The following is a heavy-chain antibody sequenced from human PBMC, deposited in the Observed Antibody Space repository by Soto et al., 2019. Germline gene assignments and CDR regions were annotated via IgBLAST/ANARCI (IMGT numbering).Heavy chain of an antibody. CDR3: ARVRLDIVVVPAAILYYYYGMDV. Sequence: PGGSLRLSCAASGFTFSSYEMNWVRQAPGKGLEWVSYISSSGSTIYYADSVKGRFTISRDNAKNSLYLQMNSLRAEDTAVYYCARVRLDIVVVPAAILYYYYGMDVWGQGTTVTVSS. D-gene: IGHD2-2*02. J-gene: IGHJ6*02. CDR1: GFTFSSYE. V-gene: IGHV3-48*03. CDR2: ISSSGSTI.